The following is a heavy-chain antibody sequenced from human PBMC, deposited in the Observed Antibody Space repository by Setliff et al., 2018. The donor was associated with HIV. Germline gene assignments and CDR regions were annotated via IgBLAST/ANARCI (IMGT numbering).Heavy chain of an antibody. D-gene: IGHD3-22*01. CDR3: ARSRTSSGYYGVTGYGMDV. Sequence: PSETLSLTCTVSGDSISSGRSFWGWIRQPAGKGLEWIGHICASGSTNYNPSLKSRVTMSVDTSKNQFSLKLNSVTTADTAVHYCARSRTSSGYYGVTGYGMDVWGQGTTVTVSS. V-gene: IGHV4-61*10. CDR2: ICASGST. CDR1: GDSISSGRSF. J-gene: IGHJ6*02.